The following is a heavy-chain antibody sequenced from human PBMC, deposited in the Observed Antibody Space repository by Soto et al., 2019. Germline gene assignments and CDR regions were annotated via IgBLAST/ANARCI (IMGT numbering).Heavy chain of an antibody. V-gene: IGHV1-69*02. Sequence: QVQLVQSGAEVKKPGSSVKVSCKASGGTFSSYTISWVRQAPGQGLEWMGRIIPILGIANYAQKFQGRVTITADKSTSTAYMELSSLRSEDTAVYYCASDIIAVAGTGFDYWGQGTLVTVSS. CDR1: GGTFSSYT. CDR2: IIPILGIA. CDR3: ASDIIAVAGTGFDY. J-gene: IGHJ4*02. D-gene: IGHD6-19*01.